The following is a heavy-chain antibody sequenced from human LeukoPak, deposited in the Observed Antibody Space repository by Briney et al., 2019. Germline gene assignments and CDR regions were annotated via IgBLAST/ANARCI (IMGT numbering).Heavy chain of an antibody. CDR3: ARDSYGSGSYASYNWFDP. CDR2: IYYSGST. J-gene: IGHJ5*02. CDR1: AGSIISSSYY. Sequence: SETLSLTCTVSAGSIISSSYYCGWIRQPPGKGLEWIGSIYYSGSTYYNPSLKSRVTISVDTSKNQFSLKLSSVTAADTAVYYCARDSYGSGSYASYNWFDPWGQGTLVTVSS. V-gene: IGHV4-39*01. D-gene: IGHD3-10*01.